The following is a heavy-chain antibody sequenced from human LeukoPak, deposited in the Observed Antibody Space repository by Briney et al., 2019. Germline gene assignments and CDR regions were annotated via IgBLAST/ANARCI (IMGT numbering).Heavy chain of an antibody. CDR3: AREYYYGSGSPPPFDY. CDR1: GFTFSSYS. CDR2: ISSSSSYI. V-gene: IGHV3-21*01. Sequence: PGGSLRLSCAASGFTFSSYSMNWVRQAPGKGLEWVSSISSSSSYIYYADSVKGRFTISRDNAKNSPYLQMNSLRAEDTAVYYCAREYYYGSGSPPPFDYWGQGTLVTVSS. D-gene: IGHD3-10*01. J-gene: IGHJ4*02.